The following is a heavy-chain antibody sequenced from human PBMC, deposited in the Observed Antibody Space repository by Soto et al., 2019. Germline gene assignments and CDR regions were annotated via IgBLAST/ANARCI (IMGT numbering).Heavy chain of an antibody. CDR1: GFTFSSYA. CDR2: ISYDGSNK. D-gene: IGHD3-3*01. Sequence: QVQLVESGGGVVQPGRSLRLSCAASGFTFSSYAMHWVRQAPGKGLEWVAVISYDGSNKYYADSVKGRFTISRDNSKNTLYLQMNSLRTEDTAVYYCARAFTRYYYMDVWDKGTTVTVSS. CDR3: ARAFTRYYYMDV. J-gene: IGHJ6*03. V-gene: IGHV3-30-3*01.